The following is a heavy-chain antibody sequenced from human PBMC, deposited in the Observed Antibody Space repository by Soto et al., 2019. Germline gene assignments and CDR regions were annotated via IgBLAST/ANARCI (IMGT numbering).Heavy chain of an antibody. V-gene: IGHV4-30-2*01. D-gene: IGHD4-4*01. J-gene: IGHJ4*02. CDR1: GGSISSGGYS. CDR2: IYHSGST. Sequence: PSEILSLTCAVSGGSISSGGYSWSWIRQPPGKGLEWIGYIYHSGSTYYNPSLKSRVTISVDRSKNQFSLKLSSVAAADTAVYYCASGMTTVTTLDYWGQGTLVPVSS. CDR3: ASGMTTVTTLDY.